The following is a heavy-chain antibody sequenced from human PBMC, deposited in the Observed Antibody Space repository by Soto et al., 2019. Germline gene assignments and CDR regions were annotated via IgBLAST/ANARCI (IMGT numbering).Heavy chain of an antibody. V-gene: IGHV4-59*08. J-gene: IGHJ6*02. CDR3: ARQIAGGDYYGMDV. D-gene: IGHD3-10*01. Sequence: QVQLQESGPGLVKPSETLSLTCTVSGGSISSYYWSWIRQPPGKGLEWIGYIYYSGSTNYNPSLKRRVTISVDTSKNPFSLKLSSVTAADTAVYYCARQIAGGDYYGMDVWGQGTTVTVSS. CDR2: IYYSGST. CDR1: GGSISSYY.